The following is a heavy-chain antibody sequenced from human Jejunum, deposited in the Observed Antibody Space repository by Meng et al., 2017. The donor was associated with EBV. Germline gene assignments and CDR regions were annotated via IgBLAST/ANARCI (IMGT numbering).Heavy chain of an antibody. J-gene: IGHJ5*02. CDR2: IYPGDSDT. Sequence: GQGLSVGVVVKKAWQPLKIPWKGSGNSFTNYWVAWVRQMPGKGLEWMGIIYPGDSDTRYTPSFQGQVTISADKSISTAYLQWSSLKASDTAMYYCATIGSPDHYYFGSGGNWFDPWGQGTLVTVSS. D-gene: IGHD3-10*01. CDR1: GNSFTNYW. V-gene: IGHV5-51*01. CDR3: ATIGSPDHYYFGSGGNWFDP.